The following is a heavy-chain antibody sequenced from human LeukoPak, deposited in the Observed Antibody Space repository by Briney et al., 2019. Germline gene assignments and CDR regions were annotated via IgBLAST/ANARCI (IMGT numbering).Heavy chain of an antibody. CDR2: ISWNSGSI. CDR1: GFTFDDYA. CDR3: ARDLGELYFDY. D-gene: IGHD3-16*01. Sequence: GGSLRLSCAASGFTFDDYAMHWVRQAPGKGLEWVSGISWNSGSIGYADSVKGRFTISRDNAKNSLYLQMNSLRAEDTAVYYCARDLGELYFDYWGQGTLVTVSS. J-gene: IGHJ4*02. V-gene: IGHV3-9*01.